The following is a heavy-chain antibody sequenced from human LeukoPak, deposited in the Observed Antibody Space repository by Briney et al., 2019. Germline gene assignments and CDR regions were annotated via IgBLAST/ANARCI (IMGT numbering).Heavy chain of an antibody. D-gene: IGHD5-12*01. CDR2: ISGSGGST. Sequence: PGGSLRLSCAASGFTFSSYAMSWVRQAPGKGLEWVSAISGSGGSTYYADSVKGRFTISRDNSKNTLYLQMNSLRAEDTAVYYCAKLNRGGYDNYYYYYMDVWGKGTTVTVS. V-gene: IGHV3-23*01. J-gene: IGHJ6*03. CDR1: GFTFSSYA. CDR3: AKLNRGGYDNYYYYYMDV.